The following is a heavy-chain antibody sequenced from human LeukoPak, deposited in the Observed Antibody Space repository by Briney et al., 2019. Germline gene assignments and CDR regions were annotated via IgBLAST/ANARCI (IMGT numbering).Heavy chain of an antibody. V-gene: IGHV3-66*01. D-gene: IGHD1-26*01. CDR2: IYSGGNT. CDR1: GFTFSSYS. J-gene: IGHJ4*02. Sequence: GSLRLSCAASGFTFSSYSMNWVRQAPGKGLEWVSLIYSGGNTYYADSVKGRFTISRDNSKNTLYLQMNSLGVEDTAVYYCARAGRLLAIDYWGQGTLVTVSS. CDR3: ARAGRLLAIDY.